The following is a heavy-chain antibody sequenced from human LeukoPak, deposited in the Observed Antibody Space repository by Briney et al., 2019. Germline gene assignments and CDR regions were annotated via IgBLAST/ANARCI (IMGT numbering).Heavy chain of an antibody. Sequence: PGRSLRLSCAASGFTFSSYGMHWVRQAPGKGLEWVAVISYDGSNKYYADSVKGRFTISRDNSKNTLYLQMNSLRAEDTAVYYCARDIEYSSSSGMCDYWGQGTLVTVSS. CDR3: ARDIEYSSSSGMCDY. J-gene: IGHJ4*02. CDR2: ISYDGSNK. CDR1: GFTFSSYG. D-gene: IGHD6-6*01. V-gene: IGHV3-30*03.